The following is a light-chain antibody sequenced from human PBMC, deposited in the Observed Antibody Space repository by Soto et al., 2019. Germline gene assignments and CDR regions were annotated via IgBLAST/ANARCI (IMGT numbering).Light chain of an antibody. CDR2: EAS. Sequence: QSALTQPASVSGSPGQSITISCTGTNSDVGSHNFVSWYQQYPGKAPKLLIYEASKRPSGLSNRFSGSKSSNTASLTISGLQAEDEADYYCCSLTNGATWVFGGGTKLT. J-gene: IGLJ3*02. CDR3: CSLTNGATWV. CDR1: NSDVGSHNF. V-gene: IGLV2-23*01.